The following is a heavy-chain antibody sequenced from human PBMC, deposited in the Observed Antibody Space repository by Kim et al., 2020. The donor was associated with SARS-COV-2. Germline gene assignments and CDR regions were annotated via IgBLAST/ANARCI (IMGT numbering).Heavy chain of an antibody. CDR2: IYPKSGVT. J-gene: IGHJ4*02. CDR1: GYTFTDYF. CDR3: ARDKDTVTTMPFDY. V-gene: IGHV1-2*06. Sequence: ASVKVSCKASGYTFTDYFIHWVRQAPGQGLEWMGRIYPKSGVTHYAQKFQGRVTMTRDTSISTAYMELNNLSSDDTAVYYCARDKDTVTTMPFDYWGQGILVTVSS. D-gene: IGHD4-17*01.